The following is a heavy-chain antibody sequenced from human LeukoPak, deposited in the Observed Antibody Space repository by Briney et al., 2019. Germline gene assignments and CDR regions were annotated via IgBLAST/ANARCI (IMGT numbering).Heavy chain of an antibody. D-gene: IGHD4-23*01. V-gene: IGHV3-33*06. Sequence: PGGSLRLSCAASGFTFSTYGMHWVRQAPGKGLEWVALMWYDGSNTYYADSVKGRFTISRDNSKNTLYLQMNSLRAEDTAVYYCAKALDYGGTTFDYWGQGTMVTVSS. CDR3: AKALDYGGTTFDY. CDR2: MWYDGSNT. CDR1: GFTFSTYG. J-gene: IGHJ4*02.